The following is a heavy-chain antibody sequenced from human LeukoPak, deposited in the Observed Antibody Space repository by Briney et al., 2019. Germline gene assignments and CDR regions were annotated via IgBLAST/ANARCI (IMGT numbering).Heavy chain of an antibody. CDR1: GGSISSYY. CDR3: ARTTAEAGREAAFDI. CDR2: VYSSGRP. V-gene: IGHV4-4*07. D-gene: IGHD6-13*01. Sequence: PSETLSLTCTVSGGSISSYYWSWIRQSAGKGLEWIGRVYSSGRPNYNPSLKSRVTMSVDTSKNQFSLKLSSVTAADTAVYYCARTTAEAGREAAFDIWGEGILDSVPS. J-gene: IGHJ3*02.